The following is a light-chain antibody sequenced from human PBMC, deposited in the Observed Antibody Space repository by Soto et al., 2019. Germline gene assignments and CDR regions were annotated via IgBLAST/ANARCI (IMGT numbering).Light chain of an antibody. CDR2: LGS. CDR3: MQALQTRLT. CDR1: QSLLHSNGYNY. J-gene: IGKJ4*01. Sequence: DIVMTQSPLSLRVTPGEPASISCRSSQSLLHSNGYNYLDWYLQKPGQSPQLLVYLGSNRASGVPDRFSGSGSGTDFTLKISRVEAEDVGVYYCMQALQTRLTFGGGTKVDIK. V-gene: IGKV2-28*01.